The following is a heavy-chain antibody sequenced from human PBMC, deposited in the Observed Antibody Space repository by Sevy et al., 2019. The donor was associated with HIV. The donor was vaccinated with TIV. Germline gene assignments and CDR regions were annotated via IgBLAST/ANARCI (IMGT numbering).Heavy chain of an antibody. CDR2: ISGSGGST. V-gene: IGHV3-23*01. CDR1: GFTFSSYA. Sequence: GGSLRLSCAASGFTFSSYAMSWVRQAPGKGLEWVSAISGSGGSTYYADSVKGRFTIPRDNSKNTLYLQMNSLRAEDTAVYYCAKVRSQLMVGAYYFDYWGQGTLVTVSS. J-gene: IGHJ4*02. CDR3: AKVRSQLMVGAYYFDY. D-gene: IGHD1-26*01.